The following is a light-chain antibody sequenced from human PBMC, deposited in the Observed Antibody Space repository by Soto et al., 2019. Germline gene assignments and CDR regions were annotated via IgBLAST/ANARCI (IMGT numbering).Light chain of an antibody. CDR1: RTINTY. J-gene: IGKJ3*01. V-gene: IGKV1-39*01. CDR2: SAS. CDR3: QQTYSTPFT. Sequence: DFQMTQSPSSLSASEGDRVTITCRASRTINTYLNWYQQKPGKAPKLLIYSASSLQSGVPSRFSGSGFGTDFALTISGLQPEDSATYFCQQTYSTPFTFGPGTKVDIK.